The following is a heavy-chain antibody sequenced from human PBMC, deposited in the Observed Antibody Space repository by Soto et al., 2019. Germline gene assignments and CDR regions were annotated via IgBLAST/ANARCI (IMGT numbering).Heavy chain of an antibody. CDR1: GGSISSYY. D-gene: IGHD3-16*02. J-gene: IGHJ5*02. CDR2: IYYSGST. CDR3: AREVGHYDYVWGSYRQSYNWFDP. V-gene: IGHV4-59*01. Sequence: SETLSLTCTVSGGSISSYYWSWIRQPPGKGLEWIGYIYYSGSTNYNPSLKSRVTISVDTSKNQFSLKLSSVTAADTAVYYCAREVGHYDYVWGSYRQSYNWFDPWGQGTLVTVSS.